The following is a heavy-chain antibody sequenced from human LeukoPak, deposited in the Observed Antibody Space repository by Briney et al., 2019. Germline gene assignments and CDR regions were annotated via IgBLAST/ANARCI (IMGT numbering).Heavy chain of an antibody. CDR1: GFTFSSYG. D-gene: IGHD5-24*01. V-gene: IGHV3-23*01. CDR3: ARDLGGRMGLSAV. J-gene: IGHJ6*02. CDR2: MCGVAGKT. Sequence: GGSLRLSCAASGFTFSSYGMSWVRQTPGKGLEWVADMCGVAGKTYYADPVKGRFTISRDNSKNTLYLQMNSLRAEDTAVYYCARDLGGRMGLSAVWGQGTTVTVSS.